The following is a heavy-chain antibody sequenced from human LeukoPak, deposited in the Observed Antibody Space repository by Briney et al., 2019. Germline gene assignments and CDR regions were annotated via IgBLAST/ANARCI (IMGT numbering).Heavy chain of an antibody. CDR2: IYYSGST. CDR1: GGSISSYY. D-gene: IGHD3-9*01. V-gene: IGHV4-59*01. CDR3: ARDSTYHDILTGYPGTFDI. Sequence: SETLSLTCTVSGGSISSYYWSWIRQPPGKGLEWIGYIYYSGSTNYNPSLKSRVTISADTSKNQFSLKLSSVTAADTAVYYCARDSTYHDILTGYPGTFDIWGQGTMVTVSS. J-gene: IGHJ3*02.